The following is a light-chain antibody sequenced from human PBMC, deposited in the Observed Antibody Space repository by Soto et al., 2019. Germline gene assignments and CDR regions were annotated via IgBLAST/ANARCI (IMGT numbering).Light chain of an antibody. J-gene: IGLJ7*01. V-gene: IGLV2-14*01. CDR1: NRDVGSYNL. CDR2: EVR. Sequence: QSALTQPASVSGSPGQSITIACTGTNRDVGSYNLVSWYQQRPGEAPKLIISEVRNRPSGISDRFTASKSGNTASLTISGLQAEDEADYYCSSYTATYALVFGGGTQVTVL. CDR3: SSYTATYALV.